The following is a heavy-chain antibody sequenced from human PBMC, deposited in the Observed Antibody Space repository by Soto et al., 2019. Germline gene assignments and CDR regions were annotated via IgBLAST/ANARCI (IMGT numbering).Heavy chain of an antibody. CDR3: ARVLTGTAASFDY. CDR2: ISSSSRSL. CDR1: GFIFGTHS. J-gene: IGHJ4*02. D-gene: IGHD1-7*01. Sequence: EVQLVESGGGLVKPGGSLRLSCAASGFIFGTHSMNWVRQAPGKGLQWVSSISSSSRSLYYADSVRGRFTISRDNANNSLYLQMTSLRAEDSAVYYEARVLTGTAASFDYWGQATLVTVPS. V-gene: IGHV3-21*03.